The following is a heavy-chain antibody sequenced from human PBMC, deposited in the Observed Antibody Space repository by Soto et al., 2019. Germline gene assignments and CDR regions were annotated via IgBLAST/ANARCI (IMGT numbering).Heavy chain of an antibody. J-gene: IGHJ3*02. CDR3: ARVPWQWLGGYAFDI. CDR1: GGSFSPNY. D-gene: IGHD6-19*01. Sequence: PSETLSLTCTVSGGSFSPNYWSWIRQPPGKGLEWIGYIYYSGSTDYNPSLKSRATISVDTSKNQFTLKLSSVTAADTAVYYCARVPWQWLGGYAFDIWGQGTMVT. CDR2: IYYSGST. V-gene: IGHV4-59*01.